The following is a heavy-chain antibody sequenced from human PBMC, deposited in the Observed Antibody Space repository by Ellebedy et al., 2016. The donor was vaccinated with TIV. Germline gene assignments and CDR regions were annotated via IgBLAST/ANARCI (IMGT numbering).Heavy chain of an antibody. Sequence: PGGSLRLSCAAPGFTFISFWLHWVPQAPGRGLVWAPRINSVGSRTKYADSVKGRFPISRDNAKNTLYLQMDRLRAEDTAVYYCARPTAGATKITWDDAFDIWGQGTMVTVSS. D-gene: IGHD5-12*01. CDR3: ARPTAGATKITWDDAFDI. CDR1: GFTFISFW. V-gene: IGHV3-74*03. CDR2: INSVGSRT. J-gene: IGHJ3*02.